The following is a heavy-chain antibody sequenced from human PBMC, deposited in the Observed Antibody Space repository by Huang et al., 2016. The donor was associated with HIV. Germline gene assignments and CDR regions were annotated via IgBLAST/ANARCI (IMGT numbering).Heavy chain of an antibody. D-gene: IGHD3-22*01. CDR1: GFTFSKAW. Sequence: EVQLVESGGGLVKPGGSLRLSCAASGFTFSKAWMSWVRQAPGKGLEWVGRIKSKTDGGTTDYTATVKGRFIISRDDSRNTLYLQMNSLKTEDTAVYYCTTHLDYYDSSGYYFGNYWGQGTLVTVSS. J-gene: IGHJ4*02. CDR3: TTHLDYYDSSGYYFGNY. CDR2: IKSKTDGGTT. V-gene: IGHV3-15*01.